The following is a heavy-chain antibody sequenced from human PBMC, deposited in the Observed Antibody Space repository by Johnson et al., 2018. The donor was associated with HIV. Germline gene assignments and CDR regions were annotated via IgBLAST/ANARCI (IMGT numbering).Heavy chain of an antibody. Sequence: QVQLVESGGGLVQPGRSLRLSCAASGFSFDDYAMHWVRQPPGKGLEWVAVISYDGSNKYYADSVKGRFTISRDNSKNTLYLQMNSLRAEDTAVYYCARECSSTRWTYGFDIWGQGTMVTVSS. CDR1: GFSFDDYA. J-gene: IGHJ3*02. CDR2: ISYDGSNK. CDR3: ARECSSTRWTYGFDI. V-gene: IGHV3-30*03. D-gene: IGHD6-13*01.